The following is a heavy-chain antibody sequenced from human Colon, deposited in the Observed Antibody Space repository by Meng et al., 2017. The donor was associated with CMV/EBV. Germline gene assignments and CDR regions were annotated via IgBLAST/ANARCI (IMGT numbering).Heavy chain of an antibody. CDR3: APVAAPGEGFDY. J-gene: IGHJ4*02. V-gene: IGHV1-69*17. CDR2: IFPIFGIA. CDR1: GGTFSSYT. D-gene: IGHD6-25*01. Sequence: CKASGGTFSSYTFTWVRQAPGQGREWMGGIFPIFGIANYAQNFQGRVTITADKSTSTAYMELSSLRSEDTAMYYCAPVAAPGEGFDYWGQGTLVTVSS.